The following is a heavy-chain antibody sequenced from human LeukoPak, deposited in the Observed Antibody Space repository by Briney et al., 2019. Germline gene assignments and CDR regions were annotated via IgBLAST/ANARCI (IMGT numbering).Heavy chain of an antibody. CDR2: INHSGST. CDR1: GGSVSGYY. V-gene: IGHV4-34*01. J-gene: IGHJ4*02. CDR3: ARGGARDYYDSSGYPFFDY. Sequence: SETLSLTCAVYGGSVSGYYWSWIRQPPGKGLEWMGEINHSGSTNYNPSRKSRVTISVDTSKNQFSLKLSSVTAADTAVYYCARGGARDYYDSSGYPFFDYWGQGTLVTVSS. D-gene: IGHD3-22*01.